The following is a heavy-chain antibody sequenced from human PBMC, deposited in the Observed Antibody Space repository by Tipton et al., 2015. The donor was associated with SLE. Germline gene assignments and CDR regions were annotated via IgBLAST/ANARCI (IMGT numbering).Heavy chain of an antibody. V-gene: IGHV4-34*01. CDR1: GGSFSGYY. Sequence: TLSLTCAVYGGSFSGYYCSWMRQPPGKGLEWIGEINHSGSTTYNPSLKSRVTISVDTSKNQFSLKLSSVTAADTAVYYCARGTDIVVVNYWSQGPLVPVTS. D-gene: IGHD2-15*01. CDR2: INHSGST. J-gene: IGHJ4*02. CDR3: ARGTDIVVVNY.